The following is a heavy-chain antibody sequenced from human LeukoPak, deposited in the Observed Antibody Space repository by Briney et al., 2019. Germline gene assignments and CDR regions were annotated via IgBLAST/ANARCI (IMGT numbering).Heavy chain of an antibody. J-gene: IGHJ4*02. CDR1: GGSISSSSYY. Sequence: KPSETLSLTCTVSGGSISSSSYYWGWIRQPPGKGLEWIGSIYYSGNTYYNPSLKSRVTISVDTSKSQFSLKLSSVTAADTAVYYCARLFWANTGPVDYWGQGTLVTVSS. CDR2: IYYSGNT. V-gene: IGHV4-39*01. CDR3: ARLFWANTGPVDY. D-gene: IGHD3-10*02.